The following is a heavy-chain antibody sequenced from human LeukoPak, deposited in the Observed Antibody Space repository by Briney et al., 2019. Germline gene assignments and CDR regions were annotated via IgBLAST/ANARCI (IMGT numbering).Heavy chain of an antibody. CDR2: SYYSGST. CDR3: VRGRVGGAY. CDR1: GSSISSYY. V-gene: IGHV4-59*01. D-gene: IGHD1-26*01. Sequence: SETLSLTCTVSGSSISSYYWTWIRQPPGKGLEWIGCSYYSGSTNYNPSPRSRVTISVDTSKNQFTLKLNSLTAADSAVYYCVRGRVGGAYWGQGTLVTVSS. J-gene: IGHJ4*02.